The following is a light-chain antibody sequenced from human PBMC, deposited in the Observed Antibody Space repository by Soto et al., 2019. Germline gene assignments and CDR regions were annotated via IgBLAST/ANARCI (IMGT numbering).Light chain of an antibody. CDR2: VTS. Sequence: DIQMTQSPSSLSASVGDRVSVTCRTSQNITKFLNWYQEKPGKAPKVLIYVTSNLENGVPSRFSGSGSGTHFTLSISSLQPEDFATYYCQQTFSAPGTFGPGIRVEVK. CDR1: QNITKF. J-gene: IGKJ1*01. V-gene: IGKV1-39*01. CDR3: QQTFSAPGT.